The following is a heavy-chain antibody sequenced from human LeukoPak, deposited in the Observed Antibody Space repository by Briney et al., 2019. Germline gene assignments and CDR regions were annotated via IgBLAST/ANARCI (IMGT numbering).Heavy chain of an antibody. J-gene: IGHJ4*02. CDR3: AKRGGDYYDSSGYYVDY. CDR1: GFTFSSYG. CDR2: IRYDGSNK. D-gene: IGHD3-22*01. V-gene: IGHV3-30*02. Sequence: GGSLRLSCAASGFTFSSYGMHWVRQAPGKGLEWVAFIRYDGSNKYYADSVKGRFTISRDNSKNTLYLQMNSLRAEDTAVYYCAKRGGDYYDSSGYYVDYWGQGTLVTVSS.